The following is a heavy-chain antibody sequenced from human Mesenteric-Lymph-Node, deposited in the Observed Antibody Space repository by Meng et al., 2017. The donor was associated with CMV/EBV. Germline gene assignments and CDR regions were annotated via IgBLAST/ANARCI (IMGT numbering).Heavy chain of an antibody. D-gene: IGHD4-17*01. J-gene: IGHJ4*02. CDR3: AKDRDYGDSTLDY. CDR2: ISGSGGST. CDR1: GFTVSSNY. V-gene: IGHV3-23*01. Sequence: GGSLRLSCAASGFTVSSNYMSWVRQAPGKGLEWVSAISGSGGSTYYADSVKGRFTISRDNSKNTLYLQMNSLRAEDTAVYYCAKDRDYGDSTLDYWGQGTLVTVSS.